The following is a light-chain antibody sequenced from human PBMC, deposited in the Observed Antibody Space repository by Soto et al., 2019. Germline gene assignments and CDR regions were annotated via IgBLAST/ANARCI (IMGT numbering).Light chain of an antibody. Sequence: EIVLTQSPGTQSLSPGERATLSCRASQYISSSYLAWYQQKPGQAPRLLIYGASSRATGTPDRFSGSGSGTDFTLTISRLEPEDFAVYYCQQYGSSPLTFGGGTKVQIK. J-gene: IGKJ4*01. V-gene: IGKV3-20*01. CDR3: QQYGSSPLT. CDR1: QYISSSY. CDR2: GAS.